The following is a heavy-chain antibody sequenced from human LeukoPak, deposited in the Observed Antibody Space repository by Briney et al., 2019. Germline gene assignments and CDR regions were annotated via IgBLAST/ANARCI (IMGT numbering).Heavy chain of an antibody. CDR3: ARDRGDGSLDY. J-gene: IGHJ4*02. D-gene: IGHD5-24*01. CDR2: IKQDGSEN. Sequence: PGGSLRLSCAASGFTFSSYWMSWVRQAPGKGLECVANIKQDGSENYCVDSVKGRFTISRDNAKNSLYLQMNSLRAEDTAVYYCARDRGDGSLDYWGQGTLVTVSS. CDR1: GFTFSSYW. V-gene: IGHV3-7*01.